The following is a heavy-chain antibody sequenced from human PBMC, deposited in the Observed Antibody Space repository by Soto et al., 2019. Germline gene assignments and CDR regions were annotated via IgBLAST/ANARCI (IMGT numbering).Heavy chain of an antibody. CDR1: GLTVSSNY. CDR2: IYSGGST. D-gene: IGHD1-1*01. Sequence: DVQLVESGGHLIQPGGSLRLSCAASGLTVSSNYMTWVRQAPGQGLEWVSVIYSGGSTYYADSVKGRFAISRDNSRNTGYLQMDSLRAEDTAVYYCARAYKWGEGYFAYWGRGTLVTVSS. CDR3: ARAYKWGEGYFAY. V-gene: IGHV3-53*01. J-gene: IGHJ4*02.